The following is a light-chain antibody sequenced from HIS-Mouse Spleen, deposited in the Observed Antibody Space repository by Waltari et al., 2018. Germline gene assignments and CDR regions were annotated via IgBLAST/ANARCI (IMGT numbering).Light chain of an antibody. CDR3: QVWDSSSDHVV. V-gene: IGLV3-21*03. J-gene: IGLJ2*01. CDR1: NIGSKS. Sequence: SYVLTQPPSVSVAPGKTARITCGGNNIGSKSVHWYQQKPGQAPVLVVYDDSARPSGTPGGFSGSNSGNTATLTISRVEAGEEADYYCQVWDSSSDHVVFGGGTKLTVL. CDR2: DDS.